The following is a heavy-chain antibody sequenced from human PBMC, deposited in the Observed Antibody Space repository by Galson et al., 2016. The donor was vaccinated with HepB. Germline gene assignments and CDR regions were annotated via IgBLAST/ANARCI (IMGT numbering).Heavy chain of an antibody. J-gene: IGHJ4*02. CDR3: GKPPRDWNYITY. CDR2: LSYDGNKK. D-gene: IGHD1-7*01. Sequence: SLRLSCAASGFIFTDYGMHWLRQAPGKGLEWLAVLSYDGNKKEYADSVKGRCTISRDDSKSTLYLHMNSLRDEDAAVYYCGKPPRDWNYITYWGQGTPVTVSS. V-gene: IGHV3-30*18. CDR1: GFIFTDYG.